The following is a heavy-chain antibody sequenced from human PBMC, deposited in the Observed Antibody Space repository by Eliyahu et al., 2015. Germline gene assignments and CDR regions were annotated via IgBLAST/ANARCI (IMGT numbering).Heavy chain of an antibody. CDR1: GXXVXSNY. CDR2: MYNGGST. CDR3: ARDLGSYKRAFDY. D-gene: IGHD3-10*01. J-gene: IGHJ4*02. Sequence: EVQLVESGGGLIQPGGSLRLSCXASGXXVXSNYMXWVRQAPGKGLEWVSVMYNGGSTYYADSVKGRFTIFRDNSKNTLYLQMNSLRAEDTAVYYCARDLGSYKRAFDYWGQGTLVTVSS. V-gene: IGHV3-53*01.